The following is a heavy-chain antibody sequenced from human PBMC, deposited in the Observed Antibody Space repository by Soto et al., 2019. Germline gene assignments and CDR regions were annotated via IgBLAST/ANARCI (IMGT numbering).Heavy chain of an antibody. V-gene: IGHV4-34*01. D-gene: IGHD3-10*01. CDR1: GGSFSGYY. J-gene: IGHJ4*02. Sequence: QVQLQQWGAGLLKPSETLSLTCAVYGGSFSGYYWIWIRQPPGKGLEWIGELNHSGSPNYNPSLMTRVTISVDTSKNQFSLKLSSVPAADTAVYYCASGRGRSITMVRGVIYPYVDYWGQGTLFTVSS. CDR2: LNHSGSP. CDR3: ASGRGRSITMVRGVIYPYVDY.